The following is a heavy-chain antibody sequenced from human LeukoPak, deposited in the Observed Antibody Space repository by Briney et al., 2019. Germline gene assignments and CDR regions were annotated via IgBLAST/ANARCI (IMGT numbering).Heavy chain of an antibody. J-gene: IGHJ5*02. D-gene: IGHD3-3*01. Sequence: SVKVSCKASGGTFSSYAISWVRQAPGQGLEWMGRIIPILGIANYAQKFQGRVTITADKSTSTAYMELSSLRSEDTAVYYCARDMEITIFGVVIPNWFDPWGQGTLVTVSS. V-gene: IGHV1-69*04. CDR2: IIPILGIA. CDR3: ARDMEITIFGVVIPNWFDP. CDR1: GGTFSSYA.